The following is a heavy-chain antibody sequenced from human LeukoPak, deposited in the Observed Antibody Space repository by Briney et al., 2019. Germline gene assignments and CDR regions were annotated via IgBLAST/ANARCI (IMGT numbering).Heavy chain of an antibody. Sequence: SETLSLTCTVSGGSISSYYWSWIRQPAGKGLEWIGRIYTSGSTSYNPSLKSRVTISIQTSKNQFSLKLTSVTAADTAIYYCARLPDVSGWPFDYWGQGILVTVSS. CDR3: ARLPDVSGWPFDY. CDR2: IYTSGST. J-gene: IGHJ4*02. V-gene: IGHV4-4*07. CDR1: GGSISSYY. D-gene: IGHD6-19*01.